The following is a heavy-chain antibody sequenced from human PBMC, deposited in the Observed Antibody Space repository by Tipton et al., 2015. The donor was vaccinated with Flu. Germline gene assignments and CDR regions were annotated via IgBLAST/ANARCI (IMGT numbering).Heavy chain of an antibody. V-gene: IGHV1-2*02. CDR3: ARDTDVDY. CDR2: INPNRGGT. J-gene: IGHJ4*02. D-gene: IGHD2-8*02. Sequence: QLVQSGAEVKKPGASVKVSCKASGYTFTGYSMQWVRQAPGQGLEWMGWINPNRGGTNYAQKFQGRVTLTRDTSISTAYMELSRLTSDDTAVYYCARDTDVDYWGQGTLVTVSS. CDR1: GYTFTGYS.